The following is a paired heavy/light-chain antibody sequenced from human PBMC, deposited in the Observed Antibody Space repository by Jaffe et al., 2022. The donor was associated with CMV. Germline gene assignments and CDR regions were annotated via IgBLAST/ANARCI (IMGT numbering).Heavy chain of an antibody. CDR2: IYYSGST. D-gene: IGHD3-22*01. V-gene: IGHV4-59*01. CDR1: GGSISSYY. J-gene: IGHJ6*03. Sequence: QVQLQESGPGLVKPSETLSLTCTVSGGSISSYYWSWIRQPPGKGLEWIGYIYYSGSTNYNPSLKSRVTISVDTSKNQFSLKLSSVTAADTAVYYCARSPPGGYYDSSGYYPPPPHYYYYMDVWGKGTTVTVSS. CDR3: ARSPPGGYYDSSGYYPPPPHYYYYMDV.
Light chain of an antibody. CDR3: QQYYSYPPK. V-gene: IGKV1-8*01. CDR1: QGISSY. Sequence: AIRMTQSPSSFSASTGDRVTITCRASQGISSYLAWYQQKPGKAPKLLIYAASTLQSGVPSRFSGSGSGTDFTLTISCLQSEDFATYYCQQYYSYPPKFGQGTKVEIK. CDR2: AAS. J-gene: IGKJ1*01.